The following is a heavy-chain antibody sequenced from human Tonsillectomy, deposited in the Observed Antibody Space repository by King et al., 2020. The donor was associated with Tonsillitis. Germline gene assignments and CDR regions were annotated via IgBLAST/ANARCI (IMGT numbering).Heavy chain of an antibody. CDR1: GFTFSSYG. CDR2: ISYDGSNK. D-gene: IGHD6-19*01. J-gene: IGHJ4*02. Sequence: VRLVESGGGVVQPGRSLRLSCAASGFTFSSYGMHWVRQAPGKGLEWVAVISYDGSNKYYADSVKGRFTISRDNSKNTLYLQMNSLRAEDTAVYYCAKADSSGCLDYWGQGTLVTVSS. V-gene: IGHV3-30*18. CDR3: AKADSSGCLDY.